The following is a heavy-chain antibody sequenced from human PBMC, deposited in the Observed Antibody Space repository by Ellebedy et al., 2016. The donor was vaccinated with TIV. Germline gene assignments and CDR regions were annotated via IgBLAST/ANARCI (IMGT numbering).Heavy chain of an antibody. V-gene: IGHV4-31*03. D-gene: IGHD2-2*01. Sequence: SETLSLXXTVSGGSISSGGYYWSWIRQHPGKGLEWIGYIYYSGSTYYNPSLKSRVTISVDTSKNQFSLKLSSVTAADTAVYYCARGPAAWGYFDYWGQGTLVTVSS. J-gene: IGHJ4*02. CDR2: IYYSGST. CDR1: GGSISSGGYY. CDR3: ARGPAAWGYFDY.